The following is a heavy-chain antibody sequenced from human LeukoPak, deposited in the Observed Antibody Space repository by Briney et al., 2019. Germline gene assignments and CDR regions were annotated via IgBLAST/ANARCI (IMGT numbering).Heavy chain of an antibody. D-gene: IGHD3-16*02. Sequence: GASVKVSCEASGYTFTSHAMNWVRQAPGQGLEWMGWINTNTGNPTYAQGFTGRFVFSLDTSVSTAYLQISGLKADDTAVYYCARAYQPLGGLSLPDYWGQGTLVSVSS. CDR3: ARAYQPLGGLSLPDY. CDR1: GYTFTSHA. J-gene: IGHJ4*02. CDR2: INTNTGNP. V-gene: IGHV7-4-1*02.